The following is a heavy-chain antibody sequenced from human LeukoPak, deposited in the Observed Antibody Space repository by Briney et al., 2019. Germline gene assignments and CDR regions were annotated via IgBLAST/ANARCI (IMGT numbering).Heavy chain of an antibody. Sequence: TSETLSLTCTVSGGSISSSSYYWGWIRQPPGKGLEWIGSIYYSGSTYYNPSLKSRVTISVDTSKNQFSLKLSSVTAADTAVYYCARVSKYSMTAFDIWGQGTMVTVSS. CDR3: ARVSKYSMTAFDI. D-gene: IGHD2-21*01. CDR2: IYYSGST. CDR1: GGSISSSSYY. J-gene: IGHJ3*02. V-gene: IGHV4-39*07.